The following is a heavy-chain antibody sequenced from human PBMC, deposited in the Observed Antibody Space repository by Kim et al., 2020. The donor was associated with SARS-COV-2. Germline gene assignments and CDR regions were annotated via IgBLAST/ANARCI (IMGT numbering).Heavy chain of an antibody. CDR2: INHSGST. Sequence: SETLSLTCAVYGGSFSGYYWSWIRQPPGKGLEWIGEINHSGSTNYNPSLKSRVTISVDTSKNQFSLKLSSVTAADTAVYYCARDADQTPGSIWFDPWGQGTLVTVSS. CDR1: GGSFSGYY. CDR3: ARDADQTPGSIWFDP. V-gene: IGHV4-34*01. D-gene: IGHD2-15*01. J-gene: IGHJ5*02.